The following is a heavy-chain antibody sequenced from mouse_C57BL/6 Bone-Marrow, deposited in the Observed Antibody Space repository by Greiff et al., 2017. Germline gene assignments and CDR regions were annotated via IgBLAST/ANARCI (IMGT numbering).Heavy chain of an antibody. J-gene: IGHJ1*03. CDR2: IYPGDGDT. CDR3: AHGNYFYWYFAV. V-gene: IGHV1-80*01. D-gene: IGHD2-1*01. CDR1: GYAFSSYW. Sequence: QVQLQQSGAELVKPGASVKISCKASGYAFSSYWMNWVKQRPGKSLEWIGQIYPGDGDTNYNGKFKGKATLTADKSSSTAYMQLSSLTSEDSAVYYCAHGNYFYWYFAVWGTGTTVTVSS.